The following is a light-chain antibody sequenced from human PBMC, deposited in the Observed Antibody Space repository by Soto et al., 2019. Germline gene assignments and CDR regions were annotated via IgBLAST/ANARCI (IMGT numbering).Light chain of an antibody. CDR2: GAS. V-gene: IGKV3-15*01. J-gene: IGKJ1*01. CDR1: QSVSSN. CDR3: HQDNSWPQLT. Sequence: EIVMTQSPATLSVSQGERATLSCRASQSVSSNLAWYQQKPGQAPRLLIYGASTRATAIPARFSGGGSGTEFTLTISSLPSEDFAVYYCHQDNSWPQLTVGQGTKVYI.